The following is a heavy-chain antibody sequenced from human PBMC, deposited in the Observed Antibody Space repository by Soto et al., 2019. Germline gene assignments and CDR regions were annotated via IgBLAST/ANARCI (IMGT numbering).Heavy chain of an antibody. V-gene: IGHV4-34*01. CDR2: INHSGST. D-gene: IGHD5-12*01. CDR3: AIKSGVDIVATTNAY. CDR1: GWSFSGYY. Sequence: PSESLSLPCAVNGWSFSGYYWSGIRQPPGKGLEWIGEINHSGSTNYNPSLKSRVTISVDTSKNQFSLKLSSVTAADTAVYYCAIKSGVDIVATTNAYWGQGALVTVS. J-gene: IGHJ4*02.